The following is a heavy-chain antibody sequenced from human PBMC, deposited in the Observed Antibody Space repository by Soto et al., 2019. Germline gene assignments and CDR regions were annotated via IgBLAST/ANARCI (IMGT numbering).Heavy chain of an antibody. CDR2: ILTYNGNT. CDR3: ARTGPPVDY. V-gene: IGHV1-18*01. J-gene: IGHJ4*02. Sequence: QVQLVQSGAEVKKPGASVKVSCKASGYTFSSYAISWVRRAPGPGLEWMGWILTYNGNTNYAEKLQSRVTMTTDTTTTTAYMDLRSLRSDDTAVYYCARTGPPVDYWGQGTLVTVSS. CDR1: GYTFSSYA.